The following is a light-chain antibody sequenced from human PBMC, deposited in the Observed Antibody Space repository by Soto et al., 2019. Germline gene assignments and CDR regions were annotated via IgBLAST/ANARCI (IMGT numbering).Light chain of an antibody. Sequence: QLVLTQPPSVSAAPGQKVTISCSGSSSNIGNNYVSWYQQLPGTAPQLLIYENNKRPSAIPDRFSGSKSGTSATLRITGLQTGDEDDYYCGTWDSSLSAYVFGTGTKLTV. CDR3: GTWDSSLSAYV. J-gene: IGLJ1*01. V-gene: IGLV1-51*02. CDR1: SSNIGNNY. CDR2: ENN.